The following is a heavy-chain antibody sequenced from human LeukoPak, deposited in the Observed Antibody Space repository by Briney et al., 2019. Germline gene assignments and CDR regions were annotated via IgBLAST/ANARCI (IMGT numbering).Heavy chain of an antibody. J-gene: IGHJ2*01. CDR2: LSYDGTNK. CDR3: ARSGDMGLVMIRYFDL. D-gene: IGHD3-9*01. Sequence: PGGSLRLSCAASGFTFRSYGMHWARQVPGKGLEWVAVLSYDGTNKHYADSVKGRFTISRDNSKNTLYLQMNSLRVEDTAVYYCARSGDMGLVMIRYFDLWGRGTLVTVSS. V-gene: IGHV3-30*03. CDR1: GFTFRSYG.